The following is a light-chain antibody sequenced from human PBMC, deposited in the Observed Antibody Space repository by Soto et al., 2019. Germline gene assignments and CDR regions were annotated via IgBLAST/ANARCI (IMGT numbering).Light chain of an antibody. V-gene: IGKV3-15*01. CDR2: GAS. J-gene: IGKJ4*01. CDR3: QHYANWPLT. CDR1: QGIGST. Sequence: EIVITQSPATLSVSPVAGATLSCRASQGIGSTLAWYQQKPGQTPRLLIYGASTRATGVPARFSGSASGTEFTLTITSLQSEDFAVYYCQHYANWPLTFGGGTKVDIK.